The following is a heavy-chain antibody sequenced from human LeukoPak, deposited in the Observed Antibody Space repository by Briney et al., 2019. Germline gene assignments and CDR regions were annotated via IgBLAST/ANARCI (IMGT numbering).Heavy chain of an antibody. D-gene: IGHD2-2*01. CDR2: IYHSGST. Sequence: PSETLSLTCAVSGGSIRSGGYSWSWIRQPPGKGLEWIGYIYHSGSTYYNPSLKSRVTISVDRSKNQFSLKLSSVTAADTAVYYCAQRSNYVDYWGQGTLVTVSS. CDR3: AQRSNYVDY. J-gene: IGHJ4*02. CDR1: GGSIRSGGYS. V-gene: IGHV4-30-2*01.